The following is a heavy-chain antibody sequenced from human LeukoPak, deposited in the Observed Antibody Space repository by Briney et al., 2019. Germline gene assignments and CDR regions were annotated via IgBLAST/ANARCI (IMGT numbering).Heavy chain of an antibody. J-gene: IGHJ4*02. V-gene: IGHV3-11*01. Sequence: GGSLRLSCAASGFSFSDQYMSWIRQAPGRGLEWVSYITSSGSNVYYADSVKGRFTISRDNSKKTLSLQMNNLRAEDTALYYCATDPGSSAYYGEDFWGQGTLVTVSS. CDR3: ATDPGSSAYYGEDF. CDR1: GFSFSDQY. CDR2: ITSSGSNV. D-gene: IGHD1-26*01.